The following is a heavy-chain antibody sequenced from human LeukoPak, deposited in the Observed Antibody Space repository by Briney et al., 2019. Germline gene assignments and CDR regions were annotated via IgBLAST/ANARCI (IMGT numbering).Heavy chain of an antibody. CDR3: ARGSVWGSGTQGYFYYMDV. J-gene: IGHJ6*03. V-gene: IGHV1-18*01. CDR1: GYTLTHYG. CDR2: IVSHNGKT. Sequence: APVKVSCKGSGYTLTHYGISWGRQAPGQGLEWVGWIVSHNGKTNYAQKLQGRVTMTTDTSTSTAYMELRSLRSDDTAVYYCARGSVWGSGTQGYFYYMDVWGKGTTVTVSS. D-gene: IGHD3-10*01.